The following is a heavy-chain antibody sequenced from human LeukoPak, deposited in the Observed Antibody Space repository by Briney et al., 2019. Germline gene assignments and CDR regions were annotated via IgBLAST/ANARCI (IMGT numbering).Heavy chain of an antibody. CDR3: ARFPLLDPGDYYDSSGYYYEGIYFDY. V-gene: IGHV1-18*01. CDR2: ISAYNGNT. Sequence: APVKVSCKASGYTFTSYGISWVRQAPGQGLEWMGWISAYNGNTNYAQKLQGRVTMTTDTSTSTAYMELRSLRSDDTAVYYCARFPLLDPGDYYDSSGYYYEGIYFDYWGQGTLVTVSS. J-gene: IGHJ4*02. CDR1: GYTFTSYG. D-gene: IGHD3-22*01.